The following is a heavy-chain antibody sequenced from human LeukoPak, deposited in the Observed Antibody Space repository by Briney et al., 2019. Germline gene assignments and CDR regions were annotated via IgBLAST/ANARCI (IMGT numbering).Heavy chain of an antibody. D-gene: IGHD2-15*01. CDR2: ISGSGNRT. V-gene: IGHV3-23*01. Sequence: GGSLRLSCAASGLTFSGSAMSWVRQATGKGLEWVSLISGSGNRTYYADSVKGRFTISRDNSKNTLYLQMNSLRAEDTAVYYCAKVLVLVSANRYYFDYWGQGTLVTVSS. CDR1: GLTFSGSA. J-gene: IGHJ4*02. CDR3: AKVLVLVSANRYYFDY.